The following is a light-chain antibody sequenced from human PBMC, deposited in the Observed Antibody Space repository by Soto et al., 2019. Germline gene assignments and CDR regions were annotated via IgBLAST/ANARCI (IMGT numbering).Light chain of an antibody. V-gene: IGKV3-11*01. J-gene: IGKJ5*01. CDR1: QSFRGL. CDR3: QQRHMWPIT. CDR2: DAY. Sequence: EIFMTDSPATLSVSPGERATPSRRASQSFRGLLAWYQQKPGQAPRLLIYDAYNRATGIPPRFSGSGSGTDFNLTISSLETEDSAVYYCQQRHMWPITFGQGTRLEIK.